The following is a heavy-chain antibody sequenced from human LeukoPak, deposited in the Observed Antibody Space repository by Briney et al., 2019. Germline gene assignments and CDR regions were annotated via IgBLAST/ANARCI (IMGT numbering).Heavy chain of an antibody. CDR1: GFTFSSYA. CDR2: ISYDGSNK. J-gene: IGHJ6*02. D-gene: IGHD1-26*01. Sequence: GGSLRLSCAASGFTFSSYAMHWVRQAPGKGLEWVAVISYDGSNKYYADSVKGRFTISRDNSKNTLYLQMNSLRAGDTAVYYCARDGSYYYYYGMDVWGQGTTVTVSS. CDR3: ARDGSYYYYYGMDV. V-gene: IGHV3-30*04.